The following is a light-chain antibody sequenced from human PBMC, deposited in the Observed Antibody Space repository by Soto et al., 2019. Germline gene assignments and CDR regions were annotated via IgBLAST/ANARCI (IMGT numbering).Light chain of an antibody. J-gene: IGKJ4*01. CDR1: QNVYNNY. V-gene: IGKV3-20*01. CDR3: QPYGSSPPT. Sequence: EIVLTQSPGTLSLSPGERATLSCRASQNVYNNYLAWYQQKPGQAPRLLINGASSRETGIPDRFSGSGSGTDFTLSISRLEPEDFAVYYCQPYGSSPPTFGGGTKVAIQ. CDR2: GAS.